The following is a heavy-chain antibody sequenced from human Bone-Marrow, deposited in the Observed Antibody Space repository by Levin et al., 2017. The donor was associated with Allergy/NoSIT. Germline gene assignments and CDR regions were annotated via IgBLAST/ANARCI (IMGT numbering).Heavy chain of an antibody. D-gene: IGHD6-13*01. CDR1: GFTFSDYY. V-gene: IGHV3-11*06. CDR3: ARVGSVAAAGTVDY. CDR2: ISAGSGSTT. Sequence: GGSLRLSCTASGFTFSDYYISWIRQAPGKGPVWVSYISAGSGSTTIYADSVKGRFTISRDNAKSSVYLQMNSLRAEDTAVYYCARVGSVAAAGTVDYWGQGTLVTVSA. J-gene: IGHJ4*02.